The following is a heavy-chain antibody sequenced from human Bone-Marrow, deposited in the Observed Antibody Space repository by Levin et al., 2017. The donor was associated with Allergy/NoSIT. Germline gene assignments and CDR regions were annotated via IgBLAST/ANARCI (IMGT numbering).Heavy chain of an antibody. V-gene: IGHV3-23*01. CDR2: ISGSGGST. Sequence: GESLKISCAASGFTFSSYAMSWVRQAPGKGLEWVSAISGSGGSTYYADSVKGRFTISRDNSKNTLYLQMNSLRAEDTAVYYCAKAHDSSGYYALWRYWGQGTLVTVSS. J-gene: IGHJ4*02. CDR3: AKAHDSSGYYALWRY. D-gene: IGHD3-22*01. CDR1: GFTFSSYA.